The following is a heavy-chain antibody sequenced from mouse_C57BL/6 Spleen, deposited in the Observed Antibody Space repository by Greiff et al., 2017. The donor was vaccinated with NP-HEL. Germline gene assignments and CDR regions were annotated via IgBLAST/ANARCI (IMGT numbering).Heavy chain of an antibody. CDR2: TDPANGNS. J-gene: IGHJ3*01. CDR1: GSNIKNTY. V-gene: IGHV14-3*01. D-gene: IGHD1-1*01. Sequence: VQLQQSVAELVRPGASVKLSCTASGSNIKNTYLHWVKPRPELGLEWIGRTDPANGNSKYAPTFQGKATITADTSSNTAYLQLSSLTSEDTAIYYCTSYYYGSRSLAYWGQGTLVTGSA. CDR3: TSYYYGSRSLAY.